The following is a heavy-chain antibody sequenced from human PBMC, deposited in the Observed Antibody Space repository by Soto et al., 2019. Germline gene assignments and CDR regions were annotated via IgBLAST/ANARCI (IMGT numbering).Heavy chain of an antibody. V-gene: IGHV1-8*01. CDR1: GYTFTSYD. Sequence: QVQLVQSGAEVKKPGASVKVSCKASGYTFTSYDINWVRQATGLGLEWMGWVNPNSGNTGYAQKFQGRVTMTRNTSISTAYMELSSLSSEDTAVYYCARGTCRDGYTYDYWGQGILVTVSS. CDR3: ARGTCRDGYTYDY. CDR2: VNPNSGNT. D-gene: IGHD1-1*01. J-gene: IGHJ4*02.